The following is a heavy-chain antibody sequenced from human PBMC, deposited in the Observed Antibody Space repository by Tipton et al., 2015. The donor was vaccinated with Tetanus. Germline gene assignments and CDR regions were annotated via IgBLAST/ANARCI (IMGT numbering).Heavy chain of an antibody. CDR2: ISSDGSNK. D-gene: IGHD1-26*01. V-gene: IGHV3-30*04. J-gene: IGHJ4*02. CDR1: GFTFSSYA. CDR3: ARDPLGNSDNTLDY. Sequence: SLRLSCTASGFTFSSYAMHWVRQAPGKGLEWVAVISSDGSNKYYADSVKGRITISRDNAKNSVYLQMNSLRVEDTAVYYCARDPLGNSDNTLDYWGQGVLVTVSS.